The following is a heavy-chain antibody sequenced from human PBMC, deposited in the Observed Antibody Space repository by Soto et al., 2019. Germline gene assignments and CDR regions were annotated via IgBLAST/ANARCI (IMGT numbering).Heavy chain of an antibody. D-gene: IGHD2-2*01. CDR3: GRDIVVVPAANAEDY. CDR2: ISAYNGNT. V-gene: IGHV1-18*01. Sequence: ASVKVSCKASGYTFTSYGISWVRQATGQGLEWMGWISAYNGNTNYAQKLQGRVTMTTDTSTSTAYMELRSLRSDDTAVYYCGRDIVVVPAANAEDYWGQGTLVTVSS. CDR1: GYTFTSYG. J-gene: IGHJ4*02.